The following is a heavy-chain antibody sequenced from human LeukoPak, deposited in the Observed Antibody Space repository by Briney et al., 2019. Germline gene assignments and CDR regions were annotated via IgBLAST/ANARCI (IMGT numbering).Heavy chain of an antibody. J-gene: IGHJ6*03. Sequence: SETLSLTCSGSNYSISNSLYWGLRRQPPGKGLEWIGSIYRSGSTFYNPSLKSRVTISLDTSKNQFSLKLSSVSAADTAVYFCARGTYGYYMDVWGKGTTVTVSS. CDR2: IYRSGST. D-gene: IGHD4-17*01. CDR1: NYSISNSLY. CDR3: ARGTYGYYMDV. V-gene: IGHV4-38-2*02.